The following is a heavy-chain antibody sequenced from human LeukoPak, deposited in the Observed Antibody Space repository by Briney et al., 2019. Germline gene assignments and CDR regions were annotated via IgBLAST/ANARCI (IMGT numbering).Heavy chain of an antibody. CDR2: TTTDGSST. V-gene: IGHV3-74*01. CDR3: ARDYYSGSRDLDY. D-gene: IGHD3-22*01. Sequence: GGSLRLSCAASGFTFSSYWMHWVRQAPGKGLMWVSLTTTDGSSTTYADSVKGRFTISRDSAKNTLYLQMNSLRAEDTAVYYCARDYYSGSRDLDYWGQGTLVTVSS. J-gene: IGHJ4*02. CDR1: GFTFSSYW.